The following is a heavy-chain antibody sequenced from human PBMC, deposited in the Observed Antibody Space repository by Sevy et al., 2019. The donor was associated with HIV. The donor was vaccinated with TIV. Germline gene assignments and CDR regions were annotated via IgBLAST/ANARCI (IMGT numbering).Heavy chain of an antibody. CDR1: GFSLSYYG. V-gene: IGHV3-30*18. D-gene: IGHD1-26*01. Sequence: GGSLRLSCIGSGFSLSYYGIHWVRQSPGKGLDWVALISHDEIHEYYAYSVKGRFTISRDNSKNTVYLEMNSLRNEDTAIYYCANAYSGSYSHSYLYALDVWGQGTTVTVSS. J-gene: IGHJ6*02. CDR2: ISHDEIHE. CDR3: ANAYSGSYSHSYLYALDV.